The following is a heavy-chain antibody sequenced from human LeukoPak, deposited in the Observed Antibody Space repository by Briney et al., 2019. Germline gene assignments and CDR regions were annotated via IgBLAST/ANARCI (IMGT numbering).Heavy chain of an antibody. CDR2: LDPGHGEK. J-gene: IGHJ4*02. D-gene: IGHD3-22*01. CDR3: ATYYGGDTAFDY. CDR1: GYRLADVY. Sequence: GASVKVSCRVSGYRLADVYIHWVRQAPGPGLEWMGVLDPGHGEKLYAQKFQGRVSMTEDTSTDTAFMELSSLRSEDTAIYYCATYYGGDTAFDYWGQGTLVTVSS. V-gene: IGHV1-24*01.